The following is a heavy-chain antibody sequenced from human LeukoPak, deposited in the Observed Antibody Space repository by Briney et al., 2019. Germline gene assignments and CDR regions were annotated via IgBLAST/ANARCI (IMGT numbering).Heavy chain of an antibody. CDR2: TYYRSKWYY. Sequence: SQTLSLTCAISGDSVSSNSAAWNWIRQSPSRGLEWLGRTYYRSKWYYDYATSVKGRITINPDTSKNQFSLQLSSVTSEDTAVYYCAQSYSVRLGQESYYYFYVDVWGKGTTITASS. CDR1: GDSVSSNSAA. D-gene: IGHD5/OR15-5a*01. CDR3: AQSYSVRLGQESYYYFYVDV. V-gene: IGHV6-1*01. J-gene: IGHJ6*03.